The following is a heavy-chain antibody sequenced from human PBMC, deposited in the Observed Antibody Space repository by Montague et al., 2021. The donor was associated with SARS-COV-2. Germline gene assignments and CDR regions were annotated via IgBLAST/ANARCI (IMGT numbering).Heavy chain of an antibody. D-gene: IGHD1-1*01. CDR2: IDWDDDK. CDR1: GFSRSTSGMC. CDR3: ARRSGTTAFDH. V-gene: IGHV2-70*11. J-gene: IGHJ4*02. Sequence: PALMKPTQTLTLTCTFSGFSRSTSGMCVSWIRQPPGKALEWLARIDWDDDKYYRTSLKTRLTISKDTSKNQVVLTMTNMDPVDTATYYCARRSGTTAFDHWGQGTLLTVSS.